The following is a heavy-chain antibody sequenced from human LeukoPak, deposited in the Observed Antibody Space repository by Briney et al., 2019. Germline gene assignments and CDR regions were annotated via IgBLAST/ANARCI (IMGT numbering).Heavy chain of an antibody. CDR3: ARETLRNFDY. V-gene: IGHV3-30*04. D-gene: IGHD2-15*01. CDR2: VSYDGSNK. Sequence: GRSLRLSCAASGFTFITYAMHWVRQAPDKGLEWVAIVSYDGSNKYYADSVRGRFTISRDNSKNTLYLQMNSLRPEDTSMYYCARETLRNFDYWGRGTLVTVSS. J-gene: IGHJ4*02. CDR1: GFTFITYA.